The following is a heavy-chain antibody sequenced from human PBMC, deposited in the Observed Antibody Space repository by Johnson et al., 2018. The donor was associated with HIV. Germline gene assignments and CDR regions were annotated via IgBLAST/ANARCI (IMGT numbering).Heavy chain of an antibody. CDR2: ISGGEDDT. CDR1: GFSFIDYA. J-gene: IGHJ3*02. CDR3: ANSLLLDAFNI. V-gene: IGHV3-23*04. Sequence: MHLVESGGGLVQPGGSLRLSCAASGFSFIDYAMIWVRQAPGKGLEWVSFISGGEDDTYYADSVKGRFTISRDNSKTTLYLQMNSLRDEDTAVYYCANSLLLDAFNIWGQGTMVTVSS.